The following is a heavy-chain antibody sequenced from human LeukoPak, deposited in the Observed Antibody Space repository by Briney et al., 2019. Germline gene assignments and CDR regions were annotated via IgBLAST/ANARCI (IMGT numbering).Heavy chain of an antibody. D-gene: IGHD5-12*01. J-gene: IGHJ4*02. Sequence: GESLKISCKGSGYSFTSYWIGWVRQMPGKGLEWMGIIYPGDSDTRYSPSFQGQVTISADKSISTAYLQWSCLKASDTAMFYCARSPKNVAYNSGLDYFDFWGQGTLVTVSS. CDR2: IYPGDSDT. V-gene: IGHV5-51*01. CDR3: ARSPKNVAYNSGLDYFDF. CDR1: GYSFTSYW.